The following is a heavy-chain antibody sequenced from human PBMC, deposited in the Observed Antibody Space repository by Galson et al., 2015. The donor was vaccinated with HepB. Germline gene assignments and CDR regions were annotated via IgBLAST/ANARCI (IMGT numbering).Heavy chain of an antibody. CDR2: INTNTGNP. J-gene: IGHJ5*02. V-gene: IGHV7-4-1*02. CDR1: GYTFTSYA. CDR3: ARGGYCSGGSCYDSATNWFDP. Sequence: SVKVSCKASGYTFTSYAMNWVRQAPGQGLEWMGWINTNTGNPTYAQGFTGRFVFSLDTSVSTAYLQISSLKAEDTAVYYCARGGYCSGGSCYDSATNWFDPWSQGTLVTVSS. D-gene: IGHD2-15*01.